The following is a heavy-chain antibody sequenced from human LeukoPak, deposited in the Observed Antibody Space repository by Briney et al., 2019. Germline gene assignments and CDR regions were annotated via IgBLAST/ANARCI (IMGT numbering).Heavy chain of an antibody. CDR2: INSDGSAT. Sequence: GGSLRLSCAASGLTFSSYWMHWVRQAPGKGLVWVSRINSDGSATFYADSVKGRFTISRDNAKNTLYLQMNSLRAEDTAVYYCAREKGGFYGDWPPGPFDYWGQGTLVTVSS. CDR1: GLTFSSYW. J-gene: IGHJ4*02. CDR3: AREKGGFYGDWPPGPFDY. V-gene: IGHV3-74*01. D-gene: IGHD4-17*01.